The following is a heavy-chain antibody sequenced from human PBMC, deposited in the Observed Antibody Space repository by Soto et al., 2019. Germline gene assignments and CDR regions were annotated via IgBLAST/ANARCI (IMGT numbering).Heavy chain of an antibody. Sequence: QLQLQESGPGLVKPSATLSLTCPVSGGSISSSSYYWGWIRQPPAKGLEWIGIIYYSGSTYYNPSLKSRVTISVDTSKNQSSLKLSSVTATDTAVYYCAINSRSIAARYFDYWGQGTLVTVSS. V-gene: IGHV4-39*01. CDR1: GGSISSSSYY. CDR2: IYYSGST. J-gene: IGHJ4*02. D-gene: IGHD6-6*01. CDR3: AINSRSIAARYFDY.